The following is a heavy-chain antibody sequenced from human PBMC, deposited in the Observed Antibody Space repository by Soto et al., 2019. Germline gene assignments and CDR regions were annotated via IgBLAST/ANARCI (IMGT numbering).Heavy chain of an antibody. V-gene: IGHV4-34*01. CDR1: GGSFSGYY. J-gene: IGHJ5*02. CDR2: INHSGST. Sequence: SETLSLTCAVYGGSFSGYYWSWIRQPPGKGLEWIGEINHSGSTNYNPSLKSRVTLSVDTSKNQFSLKLSSVTAADTAGYYCARGREDIVVVPAARGWFDPWGQGTLVTVSS. CDR3: ARGREDIVVVPAARGWFDP. D-gene: IGHD2-2*01.